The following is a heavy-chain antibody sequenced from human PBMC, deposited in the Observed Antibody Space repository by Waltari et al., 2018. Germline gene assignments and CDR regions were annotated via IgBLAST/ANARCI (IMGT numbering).Heavy chain of an antibody. CDR1: GGSITRNRHY. CDR2: VSYNGDT. Sequence: QLQLQESGPGLGKPSETLSLTCNVSGGSITRNRHYWAWIRQPPGQGLEGLATVSYNGDTYRSTSLKSGVTVARETSKNHLSRKLGSVIAADTAVYYCATYIGASIGTAAFDVWGQGTMVTVSS. CDR3: ATYIGASIGTAAFDV. D-gene: IGHD5-12*01. V-gene: IGHV4-39*02. J-gene: IGHJ3*01.